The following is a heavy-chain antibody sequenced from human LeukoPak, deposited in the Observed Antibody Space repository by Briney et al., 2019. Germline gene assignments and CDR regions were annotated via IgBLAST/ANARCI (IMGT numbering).Heavy chain of an antibody. V-gene: IGHV3-23*01. J-gene: IGHJ5*02. CDR2: ISGSGDNT. CDR3: AKGKTYYYGSGSYYPTYNWFDP. D-gene: IGHD3-10*01. Sequence: GGSLRLSCAASGFTFSNYDMTWVRQAPGKGLEWVSAISGSGDNTYYADSVKGRFTISRDNSKNTLYLQMNSLRAEETAVYYCAKGKTYYYGSGSYYPTYNWFDPWGQGTLVTVSS. CDR1: GFTFSNYD.